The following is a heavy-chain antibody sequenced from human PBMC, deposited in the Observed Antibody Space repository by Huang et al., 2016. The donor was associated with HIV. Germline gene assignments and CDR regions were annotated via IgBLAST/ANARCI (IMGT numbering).Heavy chain of an antibody. V-gene: IGHV4-30-4*08. Sequence: QVQLQESGPGLVQPSQTLSLTCTVSGGSISSGGYYWSWIRQPPGKGLEWIGYIYYSGSTYYNPSLKSRVTISVDTSKNQFSLKLSSVTAADTAGYYCARDTDGGRTFDIWGQGTMVTVSS. J-gene: IGHJ3*02. CDR2: IYYSGST. D-gene: IGHD2-2*02. CDR3: ARDTDGGRTFDI. CDR1: GGSISSGGYY.